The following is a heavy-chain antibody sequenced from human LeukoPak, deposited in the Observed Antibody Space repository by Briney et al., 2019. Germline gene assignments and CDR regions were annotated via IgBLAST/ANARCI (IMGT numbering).Heavy chain of an antibody. J-gene: IGHJ4*02. D-gene: IGHD2-21*02. Sequence: GGSLNLSCAASGFTFSGSTVHWVRQASGKGLDWVGHISTKANNYASAYAASVKGRFTISRDDSKNTAYLQMNSLKIEDTAVYYCSRHEALPGDYWGQGTLVTVSS. CDR2: ISTKANNYAS. CDR3: SRHEALPGDY. V-gene: IGHV3-73*01. CDR1: GFTFSGST.